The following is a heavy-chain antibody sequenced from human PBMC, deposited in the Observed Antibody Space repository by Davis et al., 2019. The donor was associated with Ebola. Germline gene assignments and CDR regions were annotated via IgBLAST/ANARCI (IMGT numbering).Heavy chain of an antibody. V-gene: IGHV3-30*18. J-gene: IGHJ4*02. CDR3: AKDVRRMRRTMIVVAIGWEC. CDR1: GFTFSSYG. Sequence: GESLKISCAASGFTFSSYGMHWVRQAPGKGLEWVAVISYDGSNKYYADSVKGRFTISRDNSKNTLYLQMNSLRAEDTAVYYCAKDVRRMRRTMIVVAIGWECWGQGTLVTVSS. D-gene: IGHD3-22*01. CDR2: ISYDGSNK.